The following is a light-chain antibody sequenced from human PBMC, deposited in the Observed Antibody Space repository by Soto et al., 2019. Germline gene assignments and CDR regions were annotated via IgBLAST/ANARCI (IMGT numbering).Light chain of an antibody. V-gene: IGKV3-20*01. CDR1: QSVSSSY. CDR2: GAS. CDR3: LLYGSSPYT. J-gene: IGKJ2*01. Sequence: EIVLTQSPGTLSLSPGERATLSCRASQSVSSSYLAWYQQKPGQAPRPLIYGASSRPTGIPDRFSGSGSGTDFPLTIRRLEPEDFAVYYGLLYGSSPYTFGRGTKLEI.